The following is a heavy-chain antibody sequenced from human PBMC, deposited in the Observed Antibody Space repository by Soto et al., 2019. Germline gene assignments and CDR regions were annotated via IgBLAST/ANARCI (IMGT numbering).Heavy chain of an antibody. Sequence: SETLSLTCTVSGGSISSYYWSWIRQPPGKGLEWIGYIYYSGSTNYNPSLKSRVTISVDTSKNQFSLKLSSVTAADTAVYYCARRGIAAENLNWAFDYWGQGTLVTVSS. CDR1: GGSISSYY. V-gene: IGHV4-59*01. D-gene: IGHD6-13*01. CDR3: ARRGIAAENLNWAFDY. CDR2: IYYSGST. J-gene: IGHJ4*02.